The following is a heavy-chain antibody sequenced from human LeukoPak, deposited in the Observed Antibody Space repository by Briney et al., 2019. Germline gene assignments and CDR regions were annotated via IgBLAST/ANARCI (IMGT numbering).Heavy chain of an antibody. CDR3: ARYYCSGGSCYHPGFDY. J-gene: IGHJ4*02. D-gene: IGHD2-15*01. CDR1: GGSIGSYY. CDR2: IYYSGST. Sequence: SETLSLTCTVSGGSIGSYYWSWIRQPPGKGLEWIGYIYYSGSTNYNPSLKSRVTISVDTSKNPFSLKLTSVTAADTAVYYCARYYCSGGSCYHPGFDYWGQGTLVTVSS. V-gene: IGHV4-59*08.